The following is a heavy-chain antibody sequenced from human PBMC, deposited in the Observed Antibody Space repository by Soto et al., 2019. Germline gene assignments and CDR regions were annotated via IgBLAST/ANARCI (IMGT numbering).Heavy chain of an antibody. J-gene: IGHJ4*02. CDR2: IGGSDDST. CDR1: GFTFSSYA. Sequence: GGSLRLSCAASGFTFSSYAMSWVRQAPGKGLEWVSVIGGSDDSTYYADSVKGRFTISRDNSKTTLYLQMNSLRAEDTAVYYCAKRSSSSTFDYWGQGTLVTVSS. D-gene: IGHD6-6*01. V-gene: IGHV3-23*01. CDR3: AKRSSSSTFDY.